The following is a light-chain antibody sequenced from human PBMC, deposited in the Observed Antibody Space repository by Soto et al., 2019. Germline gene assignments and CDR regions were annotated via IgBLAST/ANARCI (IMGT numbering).Light chain of an antibody. CDR1: SSDIGAYDY. CDR3: SSYTITSLSVAV. Sequence: TQPASLTGSPGQAITISKNETSSDIGAYDYVSWFQQHPGQAPKLMISEVSNRPSGVSNRFSGSKSGNTASLTISGLQAEDESDYYCSSYTITSLSVAVFGTGTKVTVL. J-gene: IGLJ1*01. CDR2: EVS. V-gene: IGLV2-14*01.